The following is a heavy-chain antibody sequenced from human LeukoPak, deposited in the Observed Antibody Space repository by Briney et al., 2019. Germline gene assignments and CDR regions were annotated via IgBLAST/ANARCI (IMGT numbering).Heavy chain of an antibody. CDR1: GFTFSSYS. J-gene: IGHJ4*02. V-gene: IGHV4-30-4*08. D-gene: IGHD7-27*01. Sequence: LRLSCAASGFTFSSYSMNWVRQPPGKGLEWIGYIYYSGSTYYNPSLKSRVTISVDTSKNQFSLKLSSVTAADTAVCYCARDRTGVYSDYWGQGTLVTVSS. CDR2: IYYSGST. CDR3: ARDRTGVYSDY.